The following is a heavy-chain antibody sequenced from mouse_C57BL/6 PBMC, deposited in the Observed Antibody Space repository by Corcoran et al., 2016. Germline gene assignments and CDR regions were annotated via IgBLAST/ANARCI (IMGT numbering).Heavy chain of an antibody. CDR2: ISYDGSN. CDR1: GYSITSGYY. D-gene: IGHD2-3*01. V-gene: IGHV3-6*01. J-gene: IGHJ4*01. Sequence: DVQLQESGPGLVKPSQSLSLTCSVTGYSITSGYYWNWIRQFPGNKLEWMGYISYDGSNNYNPSLKNRISITRDTSKNQFFLKLNSVTTEDTATYYCATEEGYSFYAMDYWGQGTSVTVSS. CDR3: ATEEGYSFYAMDY.